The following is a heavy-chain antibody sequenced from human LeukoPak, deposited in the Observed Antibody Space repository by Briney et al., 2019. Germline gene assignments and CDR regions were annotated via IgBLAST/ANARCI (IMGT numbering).Heavy chain of an antibody. D-gene: IGHD3-22*01. V-gene: IGHV6-1*01. CDR2: TYYRSRWYE. CDR3: ARDSSSSPSPGYFDY. Sequence: SQTLSLTCAISGDSVSNNSVAWNWIRQSPSRGLEWLGRTYYRSRWYEDYAESVRSRITITPDTPKNQFSLHLNSVTPEDTAVYYCARDSSSSPSPGYFDYWGQGTLVTVSS. J-gene: IGHJ4*02. CDR1: GDSVSNNSVA.